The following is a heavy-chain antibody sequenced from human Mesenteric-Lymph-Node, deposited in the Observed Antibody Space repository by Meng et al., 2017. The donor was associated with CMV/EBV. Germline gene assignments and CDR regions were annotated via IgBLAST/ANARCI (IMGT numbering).Heavy chain of an antibody. D-gene: IGHD6-19*01. V-gene: IGHV3-48*04. Sequence: GESLKISCVGSGFTFSTYAMNWVRQAPGKGLERVSYISSSSATIFYADSVKGRFTVSRDNAKNSLYLQMNSLRADDTSLYYCARDRGSGWYEAPHFWGQGTLVTVSS. CDR1: GFTFSTYA. CDR2: ISSSSATI. CDR3: ARDRGSGWYEAPHF. J-gene: IGHJ4*02.